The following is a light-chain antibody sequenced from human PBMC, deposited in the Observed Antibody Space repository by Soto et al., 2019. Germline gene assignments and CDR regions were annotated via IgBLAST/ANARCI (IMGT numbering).Light chain of an antibody. CDR3: HQSYGTPLT. CDR2: AAS. CDR1: QSISNY. Sequence: DMEMTQSPSSLSASVGDRVTITCRASQSISNYLNWYQHKPGKVPTLLIYAASSLQSGVPTRFSGSGSGTDITLTINSLQTEDFATYYCHQSYGTPLTFGGGTKIEIK. J-gene: IGKJ4*01. V-gene: IGKV1-39*01.